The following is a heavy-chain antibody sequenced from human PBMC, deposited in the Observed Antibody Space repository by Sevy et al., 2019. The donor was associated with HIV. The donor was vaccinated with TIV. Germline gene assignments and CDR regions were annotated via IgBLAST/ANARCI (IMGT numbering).Heavy chain of an antibody. CDR3: ARGRLYYYDSSGYLPRRLNNWFGP. CDR2: INHSGST. V-gene: IGHV4-34*01. CDR1: GGSFSGYY. J-gene: IGHJ5*02. D-gene: IGHD3-22*01. Sequence: SETLSLTCAVYGGSFSGYYWSWIRQPPGKGLEWIGEINHSGSTNYNPSLKSRVTISVDTSKNQFSLKLSSVTAADTAVYYCARGRLYYYDSSGYLPRRLNNWFGPWGQGTLVTVSS.